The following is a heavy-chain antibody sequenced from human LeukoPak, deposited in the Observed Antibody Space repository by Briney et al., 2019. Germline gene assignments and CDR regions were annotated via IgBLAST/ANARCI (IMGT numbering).Heavy chain of an antibody. V-gene: IGHV4-34*01. CDR2: INHSGST. CDR1: GGSFSGCY. J-gene: IGHJ4*02. CDR3: ARAEYYYGSGSGSRLAYYFDY. D-gene: IGHD3-10*01. Sequence: SETLSLTCAVYGGSFSGCYWSWIRQPPGKGLEWIGEINHSGSTNYNPSLKSRVTISVDTSKNQFSLKLSSVTAADTAVYYCARAEYYYGSGSGSRLAYYFDYWGQGTLVTVSS.